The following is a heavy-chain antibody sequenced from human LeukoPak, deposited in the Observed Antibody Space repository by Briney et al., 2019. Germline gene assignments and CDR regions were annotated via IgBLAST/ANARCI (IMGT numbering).Heavy chain of an antibody. CDR3: ARDSRDYGDSHFDY. D-gene: IGHD4-17*01. J-gene: IGHJ4*02. V-gene: IGHV5-51*01. CDR2: IYPGDSDT. Sequence: GESLKISCKGSGYSFTSYWIGWVRQMPGKGLEWVGIIYPGDSDTRYRPSFQGQVTISADKSISTAYLQWSSLKASDTAMYYCARDSRDYGDSHFDYWGQGTLVTVSS. CDR1: GYSFTSYW.